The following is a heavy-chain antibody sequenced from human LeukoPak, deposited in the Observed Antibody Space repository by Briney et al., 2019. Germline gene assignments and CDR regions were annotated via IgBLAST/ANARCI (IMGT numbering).Heavy chain of an antibody. CDR1: GFSLRNYA. V-gene: IGHV3-64D*09. D-gene: IGHD1-14*01. Sequence: GGSLRLSCSASGFSLRNYAIHWLRQAPGKGPEYVSGMSTNGGSTYYADSVKGRFTISRDNSKNTLYLQMSSLRAEDTAVYYCVRDKTRNDFDYWGQGTLVTVSS. CDR2: MSTNGGST. J-gene: IGHJ4*02. CDR3: VRDKTRNDFDY.